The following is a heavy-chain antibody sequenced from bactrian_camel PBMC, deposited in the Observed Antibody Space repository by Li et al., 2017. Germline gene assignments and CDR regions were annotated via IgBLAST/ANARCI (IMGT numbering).Heavy chain of an antibody. Sequence: QLVESGGGSVQAGGSLRLSCLVSGHSRGSNCVGWYRLPPGRAPAEREGIAAIRRSGGETWYAGSVKGRFTISQDSARNTVYLQMDNLKPEDTAMYYCAAEQPPGGTWNRCSARRQTDFGYWGQGTQVTVS. CDR3: AAEQPPGGTWNRCSARRQTDFGY. J-gene: IGHJ6*01. D-gene: IGHD7*01. CDR2: IRRSGGET. V-gene: IGHV3-3*01. CDR1: GHSRGSNC.